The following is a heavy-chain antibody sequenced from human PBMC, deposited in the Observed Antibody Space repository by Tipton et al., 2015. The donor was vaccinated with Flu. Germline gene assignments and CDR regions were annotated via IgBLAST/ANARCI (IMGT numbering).Heavy chain of an antibody. J-gene: IGHJ5*02. D-gene: IGHD4-11*01. CDR3: ARRDFSNYVSDPKNWFDR. CDR2: LYDSGSI. Sequence: LRLSCAVSGSSISTGYYWGWIRQPPGKGLEWIASLYDSGSIYYNPSLKSRATLSVDTSKNQFSLKLSSVTAADTAVYYCARRDFSNYVSDPKNWFDRWGQGTLVTVSS. CDR1: GSSISTGYY. V-gene: IGHV4-38-2*01.